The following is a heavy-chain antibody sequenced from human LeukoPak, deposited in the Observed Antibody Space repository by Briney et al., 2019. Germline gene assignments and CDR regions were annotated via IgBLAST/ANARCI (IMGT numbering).Heavy chain of an antibody. CDR3: AKGGFPYYYGSGSYPPLNYYYYGMDV. CDR1: GFTFSSYA. CDR2: ISGSGGST. J-gene: IGHJ6*02. D-gene: IGHD3-10*01. Sequence: PGGSLRLSCAASGFTFSSYAMSWVRQAPGKGLGWVSAISGSGGSTYYADSVKGRFTISRDNSKNTLYLQMNSLRAEDTAVYYCAKGGFPYYYGSGSYPPLNYYYYGMDVWGQGTTVTVSS. V-gene: IGHV3-23*01.